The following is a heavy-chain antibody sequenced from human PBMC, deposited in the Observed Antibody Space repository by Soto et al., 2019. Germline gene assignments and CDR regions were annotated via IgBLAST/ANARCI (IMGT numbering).Heavy chain of an antibody. D-gene: IGHD3-3*01. V-gene: IGHV2-70*11. CDR1: GFSLSASRMS. Sequence: GSGPTLVNPTQTLTLTCTFSGFSLSASRMSISWIRQPPGKALEWLARIDWDDAKYFNTSLKTRLTVSKDTSKTQVVLTMTNMDPVDTGTYYCARMIFGRSGAYYCDSWGQGILVTVSS. CDR2: IDWDDAK. CDR3: ARMIFGRSGAYYCDS. J-gene: IGHJ4*02.